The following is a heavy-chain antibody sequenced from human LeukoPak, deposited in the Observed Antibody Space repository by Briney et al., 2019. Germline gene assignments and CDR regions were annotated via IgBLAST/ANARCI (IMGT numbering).Heavy chain of an antibody. V-gene: IGHV4-34*01. CDR2: INHSGST. CDR1: GGSFSGYH. J-gene: IGHJ6*03. D-gene: IGHD6-6*01. Sequence: PSETLSLTCAVYGGSFSGYHWSWIRQPPGKGLEWIGEINHSGSTNYNPSLKSRVTISVDKSKNQFSLKLSSVTAADTAVYYCARDKKEQLVLEYYYYMDVWGKGTTVTVSS. CDR3: ARDKKEQLVLEYYYYMDV.